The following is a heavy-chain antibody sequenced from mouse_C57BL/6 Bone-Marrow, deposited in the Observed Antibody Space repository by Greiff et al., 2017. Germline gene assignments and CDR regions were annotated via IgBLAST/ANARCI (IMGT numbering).Heavy chain of an antibody. CDR1: GFNIKDDY. D-gene: IGHD1-1*01. CDR3: TTGSSDTWFAY. CDR2: IDPENGDT. V-gene: IGHV14-4*01. Sequence: EVKLQESGAELVRPGASVKLSCTASGFNIKDDYMHWVKQRPEQGLEWIGWIDPENGDTEYASKFQGEATITADASSNTAYLQLSSLTYDDTAVYYFTTGSSDTWFAYWGQGTLVTVSA. J-gene: IGHJ3*01.